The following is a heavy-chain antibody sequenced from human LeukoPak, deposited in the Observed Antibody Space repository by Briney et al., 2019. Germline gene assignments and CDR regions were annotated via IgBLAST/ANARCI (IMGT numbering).Heavy chain of an antibody. CDR3: AKDFPGSYNGY. CDR2: INSDGSST. V-gene: IGHV3-74*01. CDR1: GFTFSSYW. J-gene: IGHJ4*02. Sequence: PGGSLRLSCAASGFTFSSYWMHWVRQAPGKGLVWVSRINSDGSSTYYADSVKGRFTISRDNSKNTLYLQMNSLRAEDTAVYYCAKDFPGSYNGYWGQGTLVTVSS. D-gene: IGHD1-26*01.